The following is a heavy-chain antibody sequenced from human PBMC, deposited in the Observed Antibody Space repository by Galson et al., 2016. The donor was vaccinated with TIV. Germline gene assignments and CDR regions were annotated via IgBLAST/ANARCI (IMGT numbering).Heavy chain of an antibody. Sequence: SVKVSCKAPGGTFSSFVFNWVRQAPGQGLEWMGGITPLFGTTNYAQKFQGRVTITADESTSTVYMELSSLRSEDTAVYYCAKDRNTAFDTYSYYYGMDVWGRGTLVTVSS. CDR2: ITPLFGTT. D-gene: IGHD5-18*01. CDR1: GGTFSSFV. J-gene: IGHJ6*02. CDR3: AKDRNTAFDTYSYYYGMDV. V-gene: IGHV1-69*13.